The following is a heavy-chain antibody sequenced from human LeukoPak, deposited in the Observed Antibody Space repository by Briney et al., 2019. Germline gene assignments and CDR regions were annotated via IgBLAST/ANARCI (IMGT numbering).Heavy chain of an antibody. CDR2: ISGSGGST. J-gene: IGHJ4*02. Sequence: PGGSLRLSCAASGFTFSSYAMNWVRQAPGKGLEWVSAISGSGGSTYYADSVKCRFTISRDNSRNTLYLQMNSLRAEDTAVYYCATPSNYFDYWGQGTLVTVSS. D-gene: IGHD2-2*01. CDR1: GFTFSSYA. V-gene: IGHV3-23*01. CDR3: ATPSNYFDY.